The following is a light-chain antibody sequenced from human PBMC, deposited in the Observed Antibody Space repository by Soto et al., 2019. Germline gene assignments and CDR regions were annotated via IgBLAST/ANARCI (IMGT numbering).Light chain of an antibody. J-gene: IGKJ4*01. CDR2: AAS. V-gene: IGKV1-39*01. Sequence: DIQLTQSPASLSASVGDRGTLTCRASDNIGSNLNWYQHQTGTAPKLLIYAASSLQGGVPSRFSGSGYGTQFTLTISGLQTEDFATYYCKQSYKILNCGGGTTGAIK. CDR1: DNIGSN. CDR3: KQSYKILN.